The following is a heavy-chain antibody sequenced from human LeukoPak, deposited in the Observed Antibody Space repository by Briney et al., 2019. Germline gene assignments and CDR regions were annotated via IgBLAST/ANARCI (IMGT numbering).Heavy chain of an antibody. Sequence: ASVKVSCKASGYTFTGYYMHWVRQAPGQGLEWMGWINPNSGGTNYAQKFQGRVTMTRDTSISTAYMELSRLRSDDTAVYYCARLYPRYYYYMDVWGKGTTVTVSS. CDR1: GYTFTGYY. CDR2: INPNSGGT. D-gene: IGHD3-16*02. CDR3: ARLYPRYYYYMDV. V-gene: IGHV1-2*02. J-gene: IGHJ6*03.